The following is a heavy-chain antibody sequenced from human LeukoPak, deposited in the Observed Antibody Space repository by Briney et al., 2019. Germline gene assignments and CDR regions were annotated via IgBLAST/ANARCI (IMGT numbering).Heavy chain of an antibody. V-gene: IGHV3-9*01. Sequence: PGGSLRLSCAASGFTFDDYAMHWVRQAPGKGLEWVSGISWNSGSIGYADSVKGRFTISRDNAKNSLYLQMNSRRAEDTALYYCAKGPYDIFAQPFDYWGQGTLVTVSS. CDR1: GFTFDDYA. D-gene: IGHD3-9*01. CDR2: ISWNSGSI. CDR3: AKGPYDIFAQPFDY. J-gene: IGHJ4*02.